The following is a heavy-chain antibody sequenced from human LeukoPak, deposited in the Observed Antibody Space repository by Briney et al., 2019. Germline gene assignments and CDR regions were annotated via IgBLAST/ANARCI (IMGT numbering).Heavy chain of an antibody. CDR1: GYTFTNYD. J-gene: IGHJ5*02. CDR2: MNPNSGNT. V-gene: IGHV1-8*01. CDR3: ARGTGSWLRLTRWFDP. Sequence: ASVKVSCKASGYTFTNYDINWVRQATGQGLEWMGWMNPNSGNTDYAQKFQGRVTMTRNTSISTAYMELSSLVSEDTAVYYCARGTGSWLRLTRWFDPWGQGTLATVSS. D-gene: IGHD5-12*01.